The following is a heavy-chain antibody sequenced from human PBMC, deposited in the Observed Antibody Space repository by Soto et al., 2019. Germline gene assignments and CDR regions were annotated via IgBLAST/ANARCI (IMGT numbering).Heavy chain of an antibody. CDR1: GYTFTSSA. CDR2: INAGNGNI. D-gene: IGHD6-19*01. J-gene: IGHJ4*02. V-gene: IGHV1-3*01. Sequence: QVQLAQSGAEVKKPGASVKVSCKASGYTFTSSAIHWVRQAPGHGLEWMVWINAGNGNIKHSQKFQHRVTITRDTSASTAYMELSSLRFEDTAEYYCSRDGAVAGDSNIDYWGQGNLVIASS. CDR3: SRDGAVAGDSNIDY.